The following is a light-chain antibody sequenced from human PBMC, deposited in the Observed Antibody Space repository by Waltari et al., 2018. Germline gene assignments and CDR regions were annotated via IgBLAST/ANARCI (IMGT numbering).Light chain of an antibody. J-gene: IGKJ4*01. CDR1: QSVTNY. CDR2: DTS. CDR3: QQRRDWALT. V-gene: IGKV3-11*01. Sequence: DIVLTQSPAILSLSPGERASLSCRASQSVTNYLAWYQQKPGQAPRLLIYDTSNRATGIPARFSGSGFGTDFTLTISSLEPEDFAVYYCQQRRDWALTFGGGTKVEIK.